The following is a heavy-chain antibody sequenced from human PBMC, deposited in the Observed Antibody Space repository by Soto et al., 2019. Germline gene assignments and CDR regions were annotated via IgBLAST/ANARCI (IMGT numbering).Heavy chain of an antibody. Sequence: DVQLVESGGGLIQHGGSLRLSCAASGFTVSTNSMSWVRQAPGKGLEWVSVIYSGGSTYYADSVKGRFTISRDNSKNTLYLEMNSLRAEDTAVYFCARDPTVTGYFDYWGQGALVTVSS. CDR1: GFTVSTNS. V-gene: IGHV3-53*01. CDR3: ARDPTVTGYFDY. D-gene: IGHD4-17*01. J-gene: IGHJ4*02. CDR2: IYSGGST.